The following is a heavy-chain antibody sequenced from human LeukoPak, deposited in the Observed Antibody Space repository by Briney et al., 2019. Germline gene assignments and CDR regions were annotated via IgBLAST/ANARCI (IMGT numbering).Heavy chain of an antibody. CDR3: AKEEAYYDSSGYYYVS. CDR1: GFTFSSYA. V-gene: IGHV3-23*01. CDR2: ISGSGGST. Sequence: GGSLRLSCAASGFTFSSYAMSWVRQAPGKGLEWVSAISGSGGSTYYADSVKGRFTISRDNSKNTLYLQMNSLRAEDTAVYYCAKEEAYYDSSGYYYVSWGQGTLVTVSS. D-gene: IGHD3-22*01. J-gene: IGHJ5*02.